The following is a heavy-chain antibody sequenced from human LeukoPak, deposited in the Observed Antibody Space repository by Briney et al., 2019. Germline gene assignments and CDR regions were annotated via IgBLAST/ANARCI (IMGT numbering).Heavy chain of an antibody. J-gene: IGHJ4*02. V-gene: IGHV3-7*01. CDR2: IKQDGSKK. Sequence: PGGSLRLSCVASGFPFSSYWMTWVRQAPGKGLEWVANIKQDGSKKSYVDSVKGRFTISRDNAKNSLYLQMNSLRAEDTAIYYCAKAIRDGYSNFDYWGQGTLVTVSS. CDR3: AKAIRDGYSNFDY. D-gene: IGHD5-24*01. CDR1: GFPFSSYW.